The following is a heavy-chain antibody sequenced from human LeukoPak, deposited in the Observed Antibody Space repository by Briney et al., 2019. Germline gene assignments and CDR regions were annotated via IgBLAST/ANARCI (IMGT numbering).Heavy chain of an antibody. CDR1: EFSASNYW. CDR3: VREWAGGLAAAGTRIEGSY. V-gene: IGHV3-7*01. CDR2: IKQDGSQE. J-gene: IGHJ4*02. Sequence: GGSLRLSCVVSEFSASNYWMSCVRQAPGKGLEWVANIKQDGSQENYVDSVKGRFTISRDNAKNSVYLQMNGLLVEDTAVYYCVREWAGGLAAAGTRIEGSYWGQGTQVIVSS. D-gene: IGHD6-13*01.